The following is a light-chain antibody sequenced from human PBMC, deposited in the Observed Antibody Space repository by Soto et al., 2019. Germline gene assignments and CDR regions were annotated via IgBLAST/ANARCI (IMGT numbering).Light chain of an antibody. CDR3: SPYARSSPFV. J-gene: IGLJ1*01. Sequence: QSVLTQPASVSGSPGQSITISCTGTGSDVGGYKYVSWYQQLPGKAPKLMIYDVSYRPSGVSDRFSGSKSGNTASLIISGLQAEDEADYYCSPYARSSPFVFGTGPKAPVL. V-gene: IGLV2-14*01. CDR2: DVS. CDR1: GSDVGGYKY.